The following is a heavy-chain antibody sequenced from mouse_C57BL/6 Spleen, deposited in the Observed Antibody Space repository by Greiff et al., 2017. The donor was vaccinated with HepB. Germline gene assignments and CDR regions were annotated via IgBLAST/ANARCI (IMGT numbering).Heavy chain of an antibody. D-gene: IGHD1-1*01. J-gene: IGHJ3*01. V-gene: IGHV1-82*01. Sequence: QVQLQQSGPELVKPGASVKISCKASGYAFSSSWMNWVKQRPGKGLEWIGRIYPGDGDTNYNGKFKGKATLTADKSSSTAYMQLSSLTSEDSAVYFCARGVTTVVDPWFAYWGQGTLVTVSA. CDR3: ARGVTTVVDPWFAY. CDR2: IYPGDGDT. CDR1: GYAFSSSW.